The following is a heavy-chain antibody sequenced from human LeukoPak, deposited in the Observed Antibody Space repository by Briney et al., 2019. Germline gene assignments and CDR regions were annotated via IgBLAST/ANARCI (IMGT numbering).Heavy chain of an antibody. V-gene: IGHV3-23*01. CDR1: GFTFSSYA. J-gene: IGHJ4*02. CDR3: AKYGYGDYFFFVDY. D-gene: IGHD4-17*01. CDR2: ISGSGGST. Sequence: GGSLRLSCAASGFTFSSYAMSWVRQAPGQGLEWVSAISGSGGSTYYADSVKGRFTISRDNSKNTLYLQMNSLRAEDTAVYYCAKYGYGDYFFFVDYWGQGTLVTVSS.